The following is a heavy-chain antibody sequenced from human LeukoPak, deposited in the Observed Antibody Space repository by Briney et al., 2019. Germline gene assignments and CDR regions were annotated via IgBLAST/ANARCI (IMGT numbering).Heavy chain of an antibody. D-gene: IGHD1-1*01. J-gene: IGHJ4*02. CDR3: VRDYNWCFDY. Sequence: GRSLRLSCAASGFTFNSYGMHWVRQAPGKGLEWVAVISYDGSNKYYADFVKGRFTISRDNSKNTLSLRMNGLRAEDTAVYYCVRDYNWCFDYWGQGTLVTVSS. CDR1: GFTFNSYG. V-gene: IGHV3-30*03. CDR2: ISYDGSNK.